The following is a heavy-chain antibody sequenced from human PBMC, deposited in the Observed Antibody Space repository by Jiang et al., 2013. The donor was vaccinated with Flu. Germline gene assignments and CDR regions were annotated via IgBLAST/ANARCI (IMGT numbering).Heavy chain of an antibody. CDR1: GGTFSSYA. CDR2: IIPIFGTA. J-gene: IGHJ4*02. D-gene: IGHD2-15*01. V-gene: IGHV1-69*01. Sequence: GAEVKKPGSSVKVSCKASGGTFSSYAISWVRQAPGQGLEWMGGIIPIFGTANYAQKFQGRVTITADESTSTAYMELSSLRSEDTAVYYCARSGPVAATSRLYYFDYWGQGTLVTVSS. CDR3: ARSGPVAATSRLYYFDY.